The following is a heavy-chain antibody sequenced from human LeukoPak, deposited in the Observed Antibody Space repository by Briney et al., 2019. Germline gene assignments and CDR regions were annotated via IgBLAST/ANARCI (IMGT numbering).Heavy chain of an antibody. CDR1: GSTFSTYA. CDR3: ARRGSGTSYFDY. V-gene: IGHV3-33*08. D-gene: IGHD3-10*01. J-gene: IGHJ4*02. Sequence: PGRCLRLACAASGSTFSTYAVDWVRQPPGNWRGWVAAIWSEGSSTYYADSVTGRFTISRDNSKNRVCLQMNTVRAEDTAVYYCARRGSGTSYFDYWGQGTLVTVFS. CDR2: IWSEGSST.